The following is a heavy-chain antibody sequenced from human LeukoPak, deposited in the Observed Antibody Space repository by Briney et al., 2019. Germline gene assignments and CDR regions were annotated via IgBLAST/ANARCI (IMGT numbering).Heavy chain of an antibody. V-gene: IGHV1-46*01. CDR1: GYTFTGYY. Sequence: ASVKVSCKASGYTFTGYYMHWVRQAPGQGLEWMGIINPSGGSTSYAQKFQGRVTMTRDTSTSTAYMELRSLRSDDTAVYYCAREGDWFDPWGQGTLVTVSS. CDR3: AREGDWFDP. J-gene: IGHJ5*02. CDR2: INPSGGST. D-gene: IGHD1-26*01.